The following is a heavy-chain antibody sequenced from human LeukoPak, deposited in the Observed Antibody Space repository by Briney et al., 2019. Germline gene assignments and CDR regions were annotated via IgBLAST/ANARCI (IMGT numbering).Heavy chain of an antibody. CDR2: INHSGST. D-gene: IGHD6-19*01. CDR1: GGSFSGYY. CDR3: ARGRRAVAGKDY. Sequence: SETLSLTCAVYGGSFSGYYWSWIRQPTGKGLVWIGEINHSGSTNYNPSLKSRVTISVDTSKNQFSLKLSSVSAADTAVYYCARGRRAVAGKDYWGQGTLVTVSS. J-gene: IGHJ4*02. V-gene: IGHV4-34*01.